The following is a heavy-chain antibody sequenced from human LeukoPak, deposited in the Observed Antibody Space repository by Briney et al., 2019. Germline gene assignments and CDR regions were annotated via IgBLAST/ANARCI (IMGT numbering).Heavy chain of an antibody. J-gene: IGHJ4*02. Sequence: GESLRLSCAAPGFPFNAYNIHWIRQAPGRGLEWVSFIRNDETEIHYADFAKGRFTVSRDKSNNLLYLQMSSLRPDDTALYYCAKDGGRYRFDYWGQGTMVTVSS. CDR2: IRNDETEI. D-gene: IGHD3-16*02. CDR1: GFPFNAYN. V-gene: IGHV3-30*02. CDR3: AKDGGRYRFDY.